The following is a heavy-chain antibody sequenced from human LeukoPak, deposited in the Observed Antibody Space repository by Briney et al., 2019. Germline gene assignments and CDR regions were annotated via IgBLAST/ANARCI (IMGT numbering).Heavy chain of an antibody. J-gene: IGHJ4*02. CDR1: GFTFSDYY. CDR2: VSSSGSTI. CDR3: ARVGDFWSGYPYYFDF. V-gene: IGHV3-11*04. Sequence: GGSLRLSCAASGFTFSDYYMSWIRQAPGKGLEWVSYVSSSGSTIYYADSVKGRFTISRDNAKNSLFLRMNSLRAEDTAVYYCARVGDFWSGYPYYFDFWGQGTLVTVSS. D-gene: IGHD3-3*01.